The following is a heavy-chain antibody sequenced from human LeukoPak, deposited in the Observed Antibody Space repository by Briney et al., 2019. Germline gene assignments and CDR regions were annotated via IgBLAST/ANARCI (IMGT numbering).Heavy chain of an antibody. D-gene: IGHD5-12*01. Sequence: SETLSLTCTVSGGSISSYYWSWIRQPPGKGLEWIGYIYTSGSTNYNPSLKSRVTISVDTSKNQFSLKLSSVTAADAAVYYCARRSIVATTFYYYYYMDVWGKGTTVTVSS. CDR1: GGSISSYY. V-gene: IGHV4-4*09. CDR3: ARRSIVATTFYYYYYMDV. CDR2: IYTSGST. J-gene: IGHJ6*03.